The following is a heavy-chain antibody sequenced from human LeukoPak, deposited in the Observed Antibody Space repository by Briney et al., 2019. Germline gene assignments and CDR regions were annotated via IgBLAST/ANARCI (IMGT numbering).Heavy chain of an antibody. CDR2: IYYSGST. CDR1: GGSISSYY. D-gene: IGHD3-16*01. CDR3: ARRNSGGSGGAFDI. V-gene: IGHV4-59*04. Sequence: PSETLSLTCTVSGGSISSYYWSWIRQPPGKGLEWIGDIYYSGSTYYNPSLKSRVTISVDTSKNQFSLKLPSVTAADAAVYYCARRNSGGSGGAFDIWGQGTMVTVSS. J-gene: IGHJ3*02.